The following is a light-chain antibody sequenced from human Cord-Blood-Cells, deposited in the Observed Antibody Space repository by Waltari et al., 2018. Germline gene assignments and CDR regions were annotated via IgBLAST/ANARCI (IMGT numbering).Light chain of an antibody. V-gene: IGKV1-39*01. Sequence: DSHMTQSPSSLSASVGDRHTLTCRASQSISSYLNWYQQKPGKAPKLLIYDASSLQSGVPSRFSGSGSGTDFTLTISSLQPEDFATYYCQQSYSTPWTFGRGTKVEIK. CDR1: QSISSY. J-gene: IGKJ1*01. CDR2: DAS. CDR3: QQSYSTPWT.